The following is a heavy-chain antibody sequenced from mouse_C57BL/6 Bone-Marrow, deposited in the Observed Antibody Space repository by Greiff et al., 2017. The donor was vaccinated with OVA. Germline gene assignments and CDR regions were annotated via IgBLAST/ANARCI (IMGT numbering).Heavy chain of an antibody. Sequence: EVKLVESGGGLVQPKGSLKLSCAASGFSFNTYAMNWVRQAPGKGLEWVARIRSKSNNYATYYADSVKDRFTISRDDSESMLYLQMNNLKTEDTAMYYCVRADYGAWFAYWGQGTLVTVSA. CDR1: GFSFNTYA. J-gene: IGHJ3*01. CDR3: VRADYGAWFAY. CDR2: IRSKSNNYAT. V-gene: IGHV10-1*01. D-gene: IGHD2-4*01.